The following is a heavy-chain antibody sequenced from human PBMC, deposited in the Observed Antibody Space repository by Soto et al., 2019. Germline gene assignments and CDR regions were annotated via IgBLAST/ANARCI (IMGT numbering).Heavy chain of an antibody. CDR1: GDSISNLDYF. CDR2: IYKSATT. V-gene: IGHV4-30-4*01. CDR3: ARGRYCLTGRCFPNWFDS. D-gene: IGHD7-27*01. Sequence: QVQLLESGLGLVKPSQTLSLTCSVSGDSISNLDYFWAWIRQPPGQALEYIGYIYKSATTYYNPSFESRVAISVDTSKSQFSLNVTSMTAADTAVYFCARGRYCLTGRCFPNWFDSWGQGALVTVSS. J-gene: IGHJ5*01.